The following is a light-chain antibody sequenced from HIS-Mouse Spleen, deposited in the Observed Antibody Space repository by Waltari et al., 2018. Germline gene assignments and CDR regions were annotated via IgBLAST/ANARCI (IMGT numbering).Light chain of an antibody. Sequence: AIRMTQSPSSLSASTGDRVTITCRASQGISSYLAWYQQKPGKAPKLLISAASTLQSGVQSRFSGSGSGTDFTLTISCLQSEDFATYYCQQYYSYPPWTFGQGTKVEIK. V-gene: IGKV1-8*01. CDR2: AAS. CDR1: QGISSY. J-gene: IGKJ1*01. CDR3: QQYYSYPPWT.